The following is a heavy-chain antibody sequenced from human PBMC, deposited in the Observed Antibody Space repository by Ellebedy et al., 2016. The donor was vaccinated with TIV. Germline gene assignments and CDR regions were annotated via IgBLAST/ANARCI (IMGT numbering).Heavy chain of an antibody. CDR3: ARGDYGDYSDAFDM. CDR2: LFSTGNT. CDR1: GDSISRTTYY. Sequence: MPSETLSLTCNASGDSISRTTYYWGLIRQPPWNGLEWIGSLFSTGNTHYKPSLYSRVTISLGTSKNHLSLRLTSVTAADTALYYCARGDYGDYSDAFDMWGKGTMVTVSS. V-gene: IGHV4-39*07. J-gene: IGHJ3*02. D-gene: IGHD4-17*01.